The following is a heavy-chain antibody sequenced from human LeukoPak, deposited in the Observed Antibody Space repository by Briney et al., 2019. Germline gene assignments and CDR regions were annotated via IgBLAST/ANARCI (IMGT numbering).Heavy chain of an antibody. D-gene: IGHD3-22*01. J-gene: IGHJ4*02. CDR2: MNPNSGNT. CDR1: GYTFTSYD. CDR3: ARNRLFTYYYDSSGYPLDY. V-gene: IGHV1-8*03. Sequence: ASVKVSCKASGYTFTSYDINWVRQATGQGLEWMGWMNPNSGNTGYAQKFQGRVTITRNTSISTAYMKLSSLRSEDTAVYYCARNRLFTYYYDSSGYPLDYWGQGTLVTVSS.